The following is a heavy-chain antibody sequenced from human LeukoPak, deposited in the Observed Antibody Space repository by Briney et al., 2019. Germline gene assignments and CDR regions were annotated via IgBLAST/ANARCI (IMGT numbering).Heavy chain of an antibody. Sequence: SGPTLVNPTQTLTLTCSFSGFSLNDIGVGVAWIRQPPGKALEWLALIYWNDDKRYSPSLKSRLTITKDTSKNQVVLTMTNMDPVDTATYYCAHNWYYYDSSGYYIPIEYFDYWGQGTLVTVSS. CDR2: IYWNDDK. V-gene: IGHV2-5*01. D-gene: IGHD3-22*01. CDR1: GFSLNDIGVG. J-gene: IGHJ4*02. CDR3: AHNWYYYDSSGYYIPIEYFDY.